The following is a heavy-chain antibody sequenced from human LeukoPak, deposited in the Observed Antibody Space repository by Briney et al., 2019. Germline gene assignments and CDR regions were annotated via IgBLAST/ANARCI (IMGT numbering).Heavy chain of an antibody. D-gene: IGHD6-13*01. CDR1: GGSISGYY. Sequence: SETLSLTCTVSGGSISGYYWTWIRQSPGKGLEWIGYIHYSGSANYNPSLKSRVTISVDRSKNQFSLKLSSVTAADTAVYYCARARAAAGFDYWGQGTLVTVSS. J-gene: IGHJ4*02. V-gene: IGHV4-59*01. CDR2: IHYSGSA. CDR3: ARARAAAGFDY.